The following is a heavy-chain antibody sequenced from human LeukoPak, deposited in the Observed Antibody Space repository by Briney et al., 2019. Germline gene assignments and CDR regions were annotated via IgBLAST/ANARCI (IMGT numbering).Heavy chain of an antibody. V-gene: IGHV1-18*01. CDR3: ARDFPSPDIVVVPLRNDY. J-gene: IGHJ4*02. D-gene: IGHD2-2*01. Sequence: ASVKVSCKASGYTFTSYGISWVRQAPGQGLEWMGWISAYNGNTNYAQKLQGRVTMTTDTSTSTAYMELRSLRSDDTAVYYCARDFPSPDIVVVPLRNDYWGQGTLVTVSS. CDR1: GYTFTSYG. CDR2: ISAYNGNT.